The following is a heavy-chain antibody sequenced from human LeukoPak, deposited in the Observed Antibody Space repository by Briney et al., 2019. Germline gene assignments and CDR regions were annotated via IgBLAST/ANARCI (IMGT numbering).Heavy chain of an antibody. CDR3: ARDRSGSYYVGAFDY. CDR2: IIPIFGTA. D-gene: IGHD1-26*01. CDR1: GGTFSSYA. Sequence: GASVKVSCKASGGTFSSYAISWVRQAPGQGLEWMGGIIPIFGTANYAQKFQGRVTITADESTSTAYMELSSLRSEDTAVYYCARDRSGSYYVGAFDYWGQGTLVTVSS. J-gene: IGHJ4*02. V-gene: IGHV1-69*13.